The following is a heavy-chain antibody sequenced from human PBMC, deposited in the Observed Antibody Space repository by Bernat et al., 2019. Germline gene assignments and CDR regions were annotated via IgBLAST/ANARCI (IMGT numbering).Heavy chain of an antibody. Sequence: QVQLVESGGGVVQPGRSLRLSCAASGFTFSSYAMHWVRQAPGKGLEWVAVISYDGSNKYYADSVKGRFTISRDNSKNTLYLQMNSLRAEDTAVYYCARDQVLSDYSNYDYWGQGTLVTVSS. CDR2: ISYDGSNK. CDR3: ARDQVLSDYSNYDY. CDR1: GFTFSSYA. J-gene: IGHJ4*02. D-gene: IGHD4-4*01. V-gene: IGHV3-30*01.